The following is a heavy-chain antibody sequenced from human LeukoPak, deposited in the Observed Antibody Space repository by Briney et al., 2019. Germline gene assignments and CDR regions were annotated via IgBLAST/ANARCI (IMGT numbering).Heavy chain of an antibody. CDR3: AKLVVPAAMRAFDI. CDR2: ISSSGSTI. V-gene: IGHV3-11*04. Sequence: GGSLRLSCAASGFTFSDYYMSWIRQAPGKGLEWVSYISSSGSTIYYADSVKGRFTISTDNAKNSLYLQMNSLRAEDTAVYYCAKLVVPAAMRAFDIWGQGTMVTVSS. J-gene: IGHJ3*02. CDR1: GFTFSDYY. D-gene: IGHD2-2*01.